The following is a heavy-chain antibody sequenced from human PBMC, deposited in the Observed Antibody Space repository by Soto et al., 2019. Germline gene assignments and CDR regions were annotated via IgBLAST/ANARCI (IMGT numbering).Heavy chain of an antibody. CDR3: ARHSAIIAVAGRMDAFDI. CDR1: GGSISSGDYY. V-gene: IGHV4-30-4*01. CDR2: IYYSGST. Sequence: SETLSLTCTVSGGSISSGDYYWSWIRQPPGKGLEWIGYIYYSGSTYYNPSLKSRVTISVDTSKNQFSLKLSSVTAADTAVYYCARHSAIIAVAGRMDAFDIWGQGTMVTVSS. J-gene: IGHJ3*02. D-gene: IGHD6-13*01.